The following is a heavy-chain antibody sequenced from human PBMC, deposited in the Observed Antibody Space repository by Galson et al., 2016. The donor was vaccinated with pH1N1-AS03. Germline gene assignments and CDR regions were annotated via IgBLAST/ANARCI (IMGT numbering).Heavy chain of an antibody. J-gene: IGHJ4*02. CDR3: AKDNDQSTIFGVVIPNLDY. Sequence: SLRLSCAASGFTFSHYAMTWVRQAPGKGLEWVSSISGSGTTYYADSVKGRFTTSRDNSKDTLSLQMDSLRAEDTAVYYCAKDNDQSTIFGVVIPNLDYGGQGTLVTVSS. V-gene: IGHV3-23*01. CDR2: ISGSGTT. CDR1: GFTFSHYA. D-gene: IGHD3-3*01.